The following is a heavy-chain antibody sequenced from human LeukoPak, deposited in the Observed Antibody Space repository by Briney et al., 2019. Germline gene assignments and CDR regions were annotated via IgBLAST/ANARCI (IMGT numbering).Heavy chain of an antibody. CDR2: KNPNSGRT. J-gene: IGHJ6*02. V-gene: IGHV1-8*01. CDR1: GYTFTSYD. Sequence: ASVTVSCKASGYTFTSYDINWVRQAPGQGLEWMGFKNPNSGRTDFAQKFQGRFTMTTDTSISTAYMELSSLTSEDTAVYYCARGPVSSHGMDVWGQGTTVTVSS. CDR3: ARGPVSSHGMDV.